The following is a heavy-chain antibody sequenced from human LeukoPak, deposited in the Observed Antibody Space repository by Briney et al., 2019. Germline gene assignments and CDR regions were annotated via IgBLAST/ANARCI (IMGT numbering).Heavy chain of an antibody. CDR1: GGSISNYY. Sequence: SETLSLTCTVSGGSISNYYWSWIRQPPGKGLEWIGSIYDSGSTYYNPSLKSRVTISVDTSKNQFSLKLNSVTAADTAVYYCARHYGPWGQGTLVTVSS. CDR2: IYDSGST. D-gene: IGHD3-16*01. CDR3: ARHYGP. V-gene: IGHV4-59*05. J-gene: IGHJ5*02.